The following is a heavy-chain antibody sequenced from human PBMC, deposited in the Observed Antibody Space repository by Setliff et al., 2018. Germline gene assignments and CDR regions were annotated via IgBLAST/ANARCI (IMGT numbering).Heavy chain of an antibody. V-gene: IGHV4-38-2*01. J-gene: IGHJ6*02. D-gene: IGHD6-13*01. CDR2: IYRDGNT. CDR3: ARVLAAAGYYYYGMDV. CDR1: GYSINSGYY. Sequence: PSETLSLTCAVSGYSINSGYYWGWIRQSPGKGLEWIGSIYRDGNTYYNPSLRSRVTISVDTSKNQFSLKLSSVTAADTAVYYCARVLAAAGYYYYGMDVWGQGTTVTVS.